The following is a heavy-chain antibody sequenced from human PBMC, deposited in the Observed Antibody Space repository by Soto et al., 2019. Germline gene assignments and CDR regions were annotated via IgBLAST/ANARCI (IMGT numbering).Heavy chain of an antibody. Sequence: SETLSLTCKVSGTSFRHFYWSWIRQSAGKGLEWIGRIYSTGTTNFNPSLKSRLTMSMDMSKNQVSLNLTSVTAADTAVYYCVRDRADFSSTYYHCLSVWGRGTLVTVSS. V-gene: IGHV4-4*07. D-gene: IGHD3-3*01. CDR3: VRDRADFSSTYYHCLSV. J-gene: IGHJ2*01. CDR1: GTSFRHFY. CDR2: IYSTGTT.